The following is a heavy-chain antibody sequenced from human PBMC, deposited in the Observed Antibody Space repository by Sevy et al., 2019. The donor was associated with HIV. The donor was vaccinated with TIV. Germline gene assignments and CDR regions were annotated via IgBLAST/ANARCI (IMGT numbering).Heavy chain of an antibody. CDR2: IDYIWTT. CDR3: ARYLRGDHAGGFDF. V-gene: IGHV4-39*01. CDR1: SGSISSSSYY. Sequence: SETLSLTCTVSSGSISSSSYYWGWIRQSPGKGLEWIASIDYIWTTYYHLALKSRVTITGDRSKNEVSLNLRFVTAADAAVYYCARYLRGDHAGGFDFWGQGTPVTVSS. J-gene: IGHJ5*01. D-gene: IGHD4-17*01.